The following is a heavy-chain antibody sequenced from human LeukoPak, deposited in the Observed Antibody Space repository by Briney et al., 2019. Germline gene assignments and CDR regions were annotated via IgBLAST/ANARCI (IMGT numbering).Heavy chain of an antibody. CDR1: GYTFTSYG. CDR2: ISAYNGNT. Sequence: ASVKVSCKASGYTFTSYGISWVRQAPGQGLEWMGWISAYNGNTNYAQKLQGRVTMTTDTSTSTAYMELRSLRSDDTAAYYCARAGYITMIVVVITNYYGMDVWGQGTTVTVSS. D-gene: IGHD3-22*01. CDR3: ARAGYITMIVVVITNYYGMDV. V-gene: IGHV1-18*01. J-gene: IGHJ6*02.